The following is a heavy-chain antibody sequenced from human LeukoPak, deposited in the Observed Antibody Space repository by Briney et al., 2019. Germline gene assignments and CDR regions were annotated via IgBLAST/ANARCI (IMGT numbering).Heavy chain of an antibody. D-gene: IGHD3-10*01. CDR3: ATDAVVAYYYGGGY. CDR2: FDPEDGET. J-gene: IGHJ4*02. CDR1: GYTLTELS. V-gene: IGHV1-24*01. Sequence: GASVKVSCKVCGYTLTELSMHWVRQAPGKGLEWTGGFDPEDGETIYAQKFQGRVTMTEDTSTDTAYMELSSLRSEDTAVYYCATDAVVAYYYGGGYWGQGTLVTVSS.